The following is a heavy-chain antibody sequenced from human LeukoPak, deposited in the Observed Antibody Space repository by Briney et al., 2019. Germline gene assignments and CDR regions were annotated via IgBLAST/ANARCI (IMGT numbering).Heavy chain of an antibody. D-gene: IGHD3-10*01. CDR2: ISSSSSTI. CDR3: ARDGMVRGVIIWDAFDI. V-gene: IGHV3-48*02. CDR1: GFTFSSYS. J-gene: IGHJ3*02. Sequence: GGSLRLSCAASGFTFSSYSMNWVRQAPGKGLEWVSYISSSSSTIYYADSVKGRFAISRDNAKNSLYLQMNSLRDEDTAVYYCARDGMVRGVIIWDAFDIWGQGTMVTVSS.